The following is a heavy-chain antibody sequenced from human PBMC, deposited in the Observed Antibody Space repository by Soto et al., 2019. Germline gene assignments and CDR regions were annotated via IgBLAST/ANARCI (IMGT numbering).Heavy chain of an antibody. J-gene: IGHJ4*02. Sequence: SETLSLTCAVSGGSVKRGGYSWSWIRQTAGKGLEWLAYIYRTGHTIYNPSLNSRATISLDEPNNQFSLHLTSVTAADTAVYFCARFQLLGSGSFDHGGPGTLVPVSS. V-gene: IGHV4-30-2*01. CDR3: ARFQLLGSGSFDH. CDR2: IYRTGHT. CDR1: GGSVKRGGYS. D-gene: IGHD3-22*01.